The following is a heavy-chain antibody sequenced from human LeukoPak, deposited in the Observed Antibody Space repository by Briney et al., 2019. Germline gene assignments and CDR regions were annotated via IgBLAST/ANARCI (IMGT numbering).Heavy chain of an antibody. D-gene: IGHD1-1*01. J-gene: IGHJ4*02. V-gene: IGHV4-39*07. CDR1: GGSISSSTYS. CDR3: ARDWNRYAY. CDR2: FSCSGST. Sequence: SETLSLTCTVSGGSISSSTYSWGWIRQPLGKGLEWIGSFSCSGSTYYNPSLKSRVTISVDTSKSQFSLYMDSVTAADTAVYYCARDWNRYAYWGQGTLVTVSS.